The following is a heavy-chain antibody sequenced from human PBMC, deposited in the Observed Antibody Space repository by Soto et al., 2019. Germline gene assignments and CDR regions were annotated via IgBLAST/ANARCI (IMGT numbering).Heavy chain of an antibody. CDR2: IYYSGST. D-gene: IGHD3-16*02. CDR1: GGSISSGGYY. CDR3: ARAIMITFGGVIVIRHLNWFDP. V-gene: IGHV4-31*03. Sequence: PSETLSLTCTVSGGSISSGGYYWSWIRQHPGKGLEWIGYIYYSGSTYYNPSLKSRVTISVDTSKNQFSLKLSSVTAADTAVYYCARAIMITFGGVIVIRHLNWFDPWGQGTLVTVSS. J-gene: IGHJ5*02.